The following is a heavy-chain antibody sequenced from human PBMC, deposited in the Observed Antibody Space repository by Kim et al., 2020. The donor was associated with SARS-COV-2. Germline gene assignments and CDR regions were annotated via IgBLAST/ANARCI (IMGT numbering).Heavy chain of an antibody. CDR2: IIPIFGTA. CDR1: GGTFSSYA. CDR3: AREIITKITMVRGVGFAPFDP. D-gene: IGHD3-10*01. Sequence: SVKVSCKASGGTFSSYAISWVRQAPGQGLEWMGGIIPIFGTANYAQKFQGRVTITADESTSTAYMELSSLRSEDTAVYYCAREIITKITMVRGVGFAPFDPWGQGTLVTVSS. J-gene: IGHJ5*02. V-gene: IGHV1-69*13.